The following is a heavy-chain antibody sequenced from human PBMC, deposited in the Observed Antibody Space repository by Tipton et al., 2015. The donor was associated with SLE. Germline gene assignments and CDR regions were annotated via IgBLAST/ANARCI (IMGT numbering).Heavy chain of an antibody. D-gene: IGHD6-19*01. CDR3: ARPGSGWANDAYDV. Sequence: TLSLTCTVSGGSISSSYWGWLRPPPGKGMEWIGSIHYRDRMYYNPSLSSRVTLSVDTSKNQFSLILTSLTAADTAVYYCARPGSGWANDAYDVWGQGTMVIVSS. V-gene: IGHV4-39*07. CDR2: IHYRDRM. J-gene: IGHJ3*01. CDR1: GGSISSSY.